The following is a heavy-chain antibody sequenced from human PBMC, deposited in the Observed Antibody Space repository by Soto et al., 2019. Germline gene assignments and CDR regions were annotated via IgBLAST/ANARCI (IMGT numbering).Heavy chain of an antibody. D-gene: IGHD2-2*01. CDR2: VNHSGTT. V-gene: IGHV4-34*01. J-gene: IGHJ4*02. CDR1: GGSFSGYY. CDR3: ARGIGYCSSINCYSSRRLRFDS. Sequence: ETLSLTCAVYGGSFSGYYWTWIRQSPEKGLEWIGEVNHSGTTYYNPSLKTRVTISVHTPKNQFSLKMSSVTAADTAVYYCARGIGYCSSINCYSSRRLRFDSWGQGTLVTVSS.